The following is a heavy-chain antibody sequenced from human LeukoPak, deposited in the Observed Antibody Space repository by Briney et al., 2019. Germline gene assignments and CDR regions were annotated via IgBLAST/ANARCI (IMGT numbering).Heavy chain of an antibody. D-gene: IGHD6-19*01. CDR3: ARGPSSAPVNWFDP. J-gene: IGHJ5*02. Sequence: ASVKVSCKASGGTFSSYAISWVRQAPGQGLEWMGGIIPIFGTANYAQKFQGRVTITTDESTSTAYMELSSLRSEDTAVYYCARGPSSAPVNWFDPWGQGTLVTVSS. CDR2: IIPIFGTA. CDR1: GGTFSSYA. V-gene: IGHV1-69*05.